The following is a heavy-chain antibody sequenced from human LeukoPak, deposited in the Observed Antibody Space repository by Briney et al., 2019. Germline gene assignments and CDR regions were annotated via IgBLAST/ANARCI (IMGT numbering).Heavy chain of an antibody. CDR1: GFTFSSYS. Sequence: GGSLRLSCAASGFTFSSYSMNWVRQAPGKGLEWVSYISSSSNTIYFPDSVKGRFTISRDNAKNSLYLQMNSLRAEDTAVYYSARGGVVPAADLPHDPLYYYYYYMDVWGKGTTVTVSS. CDR3: ARGGVVPAADLPHDPLYYYYYYMDV. J-gene: IGHJ6*03. D-gene: IGHD2-2*01. CDR2: ISSSSNTI. V-gene: IGHV3-48*04.